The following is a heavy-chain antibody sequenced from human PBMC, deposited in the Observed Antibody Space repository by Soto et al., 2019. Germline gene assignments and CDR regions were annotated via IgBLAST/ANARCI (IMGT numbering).Heavy chain of an antibody. CDR1: GASIRGSYYF. V-gene: IGHV4-30-4*08. CDR2: VYSTGST. CDR3: VTVNLVGAAYYFDY. J-gene: IGHJ4*02. Sequence: SETLSLTCTVTGASIRGSYYFWSWIRQPPGEGLEWLGYVYSTGSTYYNPSLKSRISISVDTSENQFSLRLTSVTAADTAVYYCVTVNLVGAAYYFDYWGPGTLVTVSS. D-gene: IGHD1-26*01.